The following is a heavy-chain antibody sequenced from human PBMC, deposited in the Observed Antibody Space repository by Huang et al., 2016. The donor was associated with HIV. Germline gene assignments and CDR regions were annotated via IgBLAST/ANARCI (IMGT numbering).Heavy chain of an antibody. CDR2: INHSGST. V-gene: IGHV4-34*01. CDR1: GGSFSGYY. J-gene: IGHJ4*02. D-gene: IGHD3-3*01. CDR3: ARRFGAFDY. Sequence: QVQLQQWGAGLLKPSETLSLTCAVYGGSFSGYYWSWIRQPPGKGREWIGEINHSGSTNYNPSLKSRVTISVDTSKNQFSLKVSSVTAADTAIYYCARRFGAFDYWGQGTLVTVSS.